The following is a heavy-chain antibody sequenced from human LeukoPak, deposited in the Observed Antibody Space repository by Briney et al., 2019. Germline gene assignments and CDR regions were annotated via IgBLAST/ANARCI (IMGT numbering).Heavy chain of an antibody. CDR1: GGTFSSYA. D-gene: IGHD6-19*01. CDR2: IIPIFGTA. CDR3: ARVEEQWLVYNWLDP. J-gene: IGHJ5*02. Sequence: SVKASCKASGGTFSSYAISWVRQAPGQGLDWMGGIIPIFGTANYAQKFQGRVTITADESTNTAYMELSSLRSEDTAVYYCARVEEQWLVYNWLDPWGQGTLVTVSS. V-gene: IGHV1-69*13.